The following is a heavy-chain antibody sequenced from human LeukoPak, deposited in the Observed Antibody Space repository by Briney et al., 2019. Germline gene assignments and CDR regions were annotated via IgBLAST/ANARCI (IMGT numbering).Heavy chain of an antibody. CDR3: ARDYRYLFDY. D-gene: IGHD3-16*02. CDR2: IKQDASEK. Sequence: GRSLRLSCAASGFSFSSHWMSWVRQAPGKGLEWVANIKQDASEKYYVDSVKGPFTISRDNAKNSLYLQMNSLRVEDTAVYYCARDYRYLFDYWGQGNLVTVSS. V-gene: IGHV3-7*01. CDR1: GFSFSSHW. J-gene: IGHJ4*02.